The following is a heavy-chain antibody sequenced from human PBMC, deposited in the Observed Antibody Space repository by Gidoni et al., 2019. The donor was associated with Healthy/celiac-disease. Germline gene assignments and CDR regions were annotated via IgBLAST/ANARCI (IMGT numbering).Heavy chain of an antibody. Sequence: QVHLPASGPGLVKPSETLSLTSTVSCGPLSSYYWSWIRQPAGKGLEWIGRIYTSGSTNYNPSLKSRVTMAVDTSKNQCSRKLSSVTAADTAVYYCARVRGGYVNNWFDPWGQGTLVTVSS. D-gene: IGHD5-12*01. V-gene: IGHV4-4*07. J-gene: IGHJ5*02. CDR3: ARVRGGYVNNWFDP. CDR2: IYTSGST. CDR1: CGPLSSYY.